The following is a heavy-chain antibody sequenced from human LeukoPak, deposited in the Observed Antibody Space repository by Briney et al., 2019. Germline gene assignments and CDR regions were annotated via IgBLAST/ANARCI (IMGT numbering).Heavy chain of an antibody. J-gene: IGHJ6*03. CDR1: GFTVSSNY. V-gene: IGHV3-53*01. CDR2: MYSGGST. CDR3: ARGPPDVWYYYYYYMDV. D-gene: IGHD3-3*01. Sequence: GSLRLSCAASGFTVSSNYMSWVRQAPGKGLEWVSVMYSGGSTYYADSVKGRFTISRDNSKNTLYLQMNSMRAEDTAVYDCARGPPDVWYYYYYYMDVWGKGTTVTISS.